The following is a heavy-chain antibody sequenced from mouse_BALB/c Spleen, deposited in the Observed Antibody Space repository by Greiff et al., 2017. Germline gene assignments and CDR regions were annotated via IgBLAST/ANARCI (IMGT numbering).Heavy chain of an antibody. CDR1: GFTFSSFG. J-gene: IGHJ4*01. V-gene: IGHV5-17*02. D-gene: IGHD2-4*01. CDR2: ISSGSSTI. CDR3: ARSIYYDYDDYAMDY. Sequence: EVQVVESGGGLVQPGGSRKLSCAASGFTFSSFGMHWVRQAPEKGLEWVAYISSGSSTIYYADTVKGRFTISRDNPKNTLFLQMTSLRSEDTAMYYCARSIYYDYDDYAMDYWGQGTSVTVSS.